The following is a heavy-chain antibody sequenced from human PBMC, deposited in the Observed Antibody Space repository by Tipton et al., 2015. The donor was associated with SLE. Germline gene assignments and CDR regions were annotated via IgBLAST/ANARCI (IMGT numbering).Heavy chain of an antibody. J-gene: IGHJ6*03. CDR1: GGSISSGDYY. Sequence: TLSLTCNVSGGSISSGDYYWSWVRQPPGKGLEWIGYIYYSGSTYYNPSLKSRVTISVDTSKNQFSLKVSSVTAADTAVYYCARVAVAGGYMDVWGKGTTVTVSS. CDR2: IYYSGST. V-gene: IGHV4-30-4*01. CDR3: ARVAVAGGYMDV. D-gene: IGHD6-19*01.